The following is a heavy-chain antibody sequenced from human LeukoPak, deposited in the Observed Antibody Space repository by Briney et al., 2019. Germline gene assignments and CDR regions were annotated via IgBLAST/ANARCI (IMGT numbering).Heavy chain of an antibody. CDR2: INHSGST. Sequence: SSETLSLTCTVSGYSISSGYYWGWIRQPPGKGLEWIGEINHSGSTNYNPSLKSRVTISVDTSKNQFSLNLSSVTAADTAVYYCARFGRLIKLRFLEWRMPSYFDYWGQGTLVTVSS. CDR1: GYSISSGYY. V-gene: IGHV4-38-2*02. CDR3: ARFGRLIKLRFLEWRMPSYFDY. D-gene: IGHD3-3*01. J-gene: IGHJ4*02.